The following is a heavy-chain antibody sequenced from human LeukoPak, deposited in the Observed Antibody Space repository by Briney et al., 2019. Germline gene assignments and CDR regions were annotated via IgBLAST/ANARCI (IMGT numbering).Heavy chain of an antibody. CDR2: MNPNSGNT. D-gene: IGHD3-3*01. CDR3: ARGQTIFGVVIGSFDP. V-gene: IGHV1-8*03. J-gene: IGHJ5*02. CDR1: GYTFTSYD. Sequence: VASVKVSCKASGYTFTSYDINWVRQATGQGLEWMGWMNPNSGNTGYAQKFQGRVTITRNTSISTAYMELSSLRSEDTAVYYCARGQTIFGVVIGSFDPWGQGTLVTVSP.